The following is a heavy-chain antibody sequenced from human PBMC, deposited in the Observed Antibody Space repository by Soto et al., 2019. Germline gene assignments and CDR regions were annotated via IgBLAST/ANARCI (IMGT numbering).Heavy chain of an antibody. CDR2: IYYSGST. D-gene: IGHD1-1*01. CDR3: ARYKQAGTGTTHPLFDY. CDR1: GGSISSYY. V-gene: IGHV4-59*08. J-gene: IGHJ4*02. Sequence: SETLSLTCTVSGGSISSYYWSWIRQPPGKGLEWIGYIYYSGSTNYNPSLKSRVTISVDTSKNQFSLKLSSVTAADTAVYYCARYKQAGTGTTHPLFDYWGQGTLVTVS.